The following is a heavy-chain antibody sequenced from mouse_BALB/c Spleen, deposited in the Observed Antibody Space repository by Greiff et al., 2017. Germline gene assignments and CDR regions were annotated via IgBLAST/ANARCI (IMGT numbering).Heavy chain of an antibody. J-gene: IGHJ4*01. CDR2: ISSGGGST. Sequence: EVMLVESGGGLVKPGGSLKLSCAASGFAFSSYDMSWVRQTPEKRLEWVAYISSGGGSTYYPDTVKGRFTISRDNAKNTLYLQMSSLKSEDTAMYYCARHGGNYGTYYAMDYWGQGTSVTVSS. V-gene: IGHV5-12-1*01. CDR3: ARHGGNYGTYYAMDY. D-gene: IGHD2-1*01. CDR1: GFAFSSYD.